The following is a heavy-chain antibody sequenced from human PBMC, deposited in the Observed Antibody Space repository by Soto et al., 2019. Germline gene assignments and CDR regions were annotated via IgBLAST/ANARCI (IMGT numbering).Heavy chain of an antibody. D-gene: IGHD2-2*01. V-gene: IGHV5-51*01. CDR2: IYPGDSDT. CDR1: GFTFSSYA. CDR3: ARHLGDIVVVPAAMEGYYYYYYMDV. Sequence: GGSLRLSCAASGFTFSSYAMSWVRQAPGKGLEWMGIIYPGDSDTRYSPSFQGQVTISADKSISTAYLQWSSLKASDTAMYYCARHLGDIVVVPAAMEGYYYYYYMDVWGKGTTVTVSS. J-gene: IGHJ6*03.